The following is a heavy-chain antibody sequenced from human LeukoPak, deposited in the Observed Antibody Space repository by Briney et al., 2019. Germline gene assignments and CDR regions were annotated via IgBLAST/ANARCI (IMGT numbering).Heavy chain of an antibody. CDR2: IYYSGST. CDR1: GGSISSYY. J-gene: IGHJ4*02. V-gene: IGHV4-59*01. CDR3: VRGNTPGIDY. Sequence: KPSETLSLTCTVSGGSISSYYWRWIRQPTGKALECIGYIYYSGSTNYNPSPKSRVTISVDTSKNQFSLKLSSVTAADTAVYFCVRGNTPGIDYWGQGTLVTVSS. D-gene: IGHD1-1*01.